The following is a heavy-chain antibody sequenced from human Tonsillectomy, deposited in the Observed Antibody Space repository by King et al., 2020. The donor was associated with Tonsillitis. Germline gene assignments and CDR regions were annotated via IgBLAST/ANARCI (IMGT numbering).Heavy chain of an antibody. D-gene: IGHD3-3*01. CDR3: AKDLQDDFWSGPRLHYYYYYYGMDV. J-gene: IGHJ6*02. V-gene: IGHV3-30*18. CDR2: ISYDGSNK. Sequence: VQLVESGGGVVQPGRSLRLSCAASGFTFSSYGMHWVRQAPGKGLEWVAVISYDGSNKYYADSVKGRFTISRDNSKNTLYLQMNSLRAEDTAVYYCAKDLQDDFWSGPRLHYYYYYYGMDVWGQGTTVTVSS. CDR1: GFTFSSYG.